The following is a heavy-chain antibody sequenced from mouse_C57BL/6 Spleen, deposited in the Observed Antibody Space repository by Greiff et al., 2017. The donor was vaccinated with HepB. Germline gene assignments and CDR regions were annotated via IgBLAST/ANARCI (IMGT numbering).Heavy chain of an antibody. V-gene: IGHV1-26*01. D-gene: IGHD2-3*01. CDR3: ARGLLRNFDY. CDR1: GYTFTDYY. CDR2: INPNNGGT. J-gene: IGHJ2*01. Sequence: EVQLQQFGPELVKPGASVKISCKASGYTFTDYYMNWVKQSHGKSLEWIGDINPNNGGTSYNQKFKGKATLTVDKSSSTAYMELRSLTSEDSAVYYCARGLLRNFDYWGQGTTLTVSS.